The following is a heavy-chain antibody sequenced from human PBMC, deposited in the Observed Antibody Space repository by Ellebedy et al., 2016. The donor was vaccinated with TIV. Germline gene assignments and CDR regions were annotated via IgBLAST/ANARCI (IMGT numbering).Heavy chain of an antibody. V-gene: IGHV3-7*04. CDR2: IKEDGSEK. CDR3: ARGMRVMSYYYGMDV. J-gene: IGHJ6*02. D-gene: IGHD3-16*01. Sequence: GESLKISCAASGFNCSNYWLNWVRQAPGKGLEWVANIKEDGSEKYYVDSVKGRFPISRDNAKNSLYLQMNSLRAEDTAVYHCARGMRVMSYYYGMDVWGQGTTVTVSS. CDR1: GFNCSNYW.